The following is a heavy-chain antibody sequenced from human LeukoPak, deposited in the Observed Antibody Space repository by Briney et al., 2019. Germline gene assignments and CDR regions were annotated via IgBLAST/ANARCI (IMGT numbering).Heavy chain of an antibody. J-gene: IGHJ4*02. CDR3: ATVGGSRWYGFSDY. CDR2: ISGSGGST. V-gene: IGHV3-23*01. Sequence: GGSLRLSCAASGFTFSSYAMSWVRQAPGKGLEWVSAISGSGGSTYYADSVKGRFTISRDNFKNTLYLQMNSLRAEDTAVYYCATVGGSRWYGFSDYWGQGTLVTVSS. CDR1: GFTFSSYA. D-gene: IGHD6-13*01.